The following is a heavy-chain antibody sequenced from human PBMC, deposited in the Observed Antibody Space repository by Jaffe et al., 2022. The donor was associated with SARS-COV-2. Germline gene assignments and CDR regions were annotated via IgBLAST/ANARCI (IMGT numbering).Heavy chain of an antibody. CDR2: IGTAGDT. J-gene: IGHJ3*02. CDR1: GFTFSSYD. Sequence: EVQLVESGGGLVQPGGSLRLSCAASGFTFSSYDMHWVRQATGKGLEWVSAIGTAGDTYYPGSVKGRFTISRENAKNSLYLQMNSLRAGDTAVYYCARSVTGYGDYYDIWGQGTMVTVSS. D-gene: IGHD4-17*01. V-gene: IGHV3-13*01. CDR3: ARSVTGYGDYYDI.